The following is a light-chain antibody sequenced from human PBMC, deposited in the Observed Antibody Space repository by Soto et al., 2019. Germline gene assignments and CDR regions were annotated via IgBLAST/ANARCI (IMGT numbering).Light chain of an antibody. J-gene: IGLJ3*02. Sequence: QTVVTQEPSLSVSPGGTVTLTCALTSGSVSTNYYPSWYQQTPGQPPRTLMYSSNNRFFGVPDRFSGSILGNKAALTITGAQADDEADYYGVLYMGRGLWLFGGGTKLTVL. CDR2: SSN. V-gene: IGLV8-61*01. CDR3: VLYMGRGLWL. CDR1: SGSVSTNYY.